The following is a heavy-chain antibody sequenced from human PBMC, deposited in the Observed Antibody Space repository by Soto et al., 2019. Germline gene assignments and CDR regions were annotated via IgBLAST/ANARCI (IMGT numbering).Heavy chain of an antibody. V-gene: IGHV3-23*01. CDR2: ISGSGGST. D-gene: IGHD6-13*01. CDR3: AKEGQLASYYYYYYGMDV. CDR1: GFTFSSYA. J-gene: IGHJ6*02. Sequence: EVQLLESGGGLVQPGGSLRLSCAASGFTFSSYAMSWVRQAPGKGLEWVSAISGSGGSTYYADSVKGRFTISRDNSKNTLYLQMNSLRAEDTAVYYCAKEGQLASYYYYYYGMDVWGQGTTVTVSS.